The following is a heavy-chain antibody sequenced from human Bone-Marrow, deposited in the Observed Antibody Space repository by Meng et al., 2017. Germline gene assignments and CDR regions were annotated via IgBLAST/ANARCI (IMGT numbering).Heavy chain of an antibody. CDR2: IWYDGSNK. Sequence: GESLKISCAASGFTFSSYCMHWVRQAPGKGLEWVAVIWYDGSNKYYADSVKGRFTISRDNSKNTLYLQMNSLRAEDTAVYYCARDQCSGGSCPWDYYYGMDVWGQGTTVTVSS. CDR3: ARDQCSGGSCPWDYYYGMDV. D-gene: IGHD2-15*01. J-gene: IGHJ6*02. V-gene: IGHV3-33*01. CDR1: GFTFSSYC.